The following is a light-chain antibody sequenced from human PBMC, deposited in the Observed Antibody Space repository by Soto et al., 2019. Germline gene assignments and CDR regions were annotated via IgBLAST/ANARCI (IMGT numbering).Light chain of an antibody. CDR2: GAS. V-gene: IGKV3-11*01. CDR1: QSVRSN. J-gene: IGKJ4*01. Sequence: EIVMTQSPATLSVSPGERATLSCRASQSVRSNLAWYQQKPGQAPRLLIYGASNRATGIPARFSGSGSGTDFTLTISSLEPEDFAVYYCQQRSNWPPTFGGGTKVDNK. CDR3: QQRSNWPPT.